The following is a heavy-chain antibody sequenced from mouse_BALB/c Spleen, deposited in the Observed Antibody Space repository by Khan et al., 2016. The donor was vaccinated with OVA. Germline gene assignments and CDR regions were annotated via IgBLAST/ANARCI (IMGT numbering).Heavy chain of an antibody. CDR3: AREGAYYRSDGWFAY. D-gene: IGHD2-14*01. V-gene: IGHV1-4*01. J-gene: IGHJ3*01. CDR2: INPSSGYT. Sequence: VQLQQSGTELARPGASVKMSCKASGYTFTSYTMHWVKQRPGQGLEWIGYINPSSGYTNYNQKFKDKATLTADKSYITAYMQLSSLTSEDSAIXYCAREGAYYRSDGWFAYWGQGTLVTVSA. CDR1: GYTFTSYT.